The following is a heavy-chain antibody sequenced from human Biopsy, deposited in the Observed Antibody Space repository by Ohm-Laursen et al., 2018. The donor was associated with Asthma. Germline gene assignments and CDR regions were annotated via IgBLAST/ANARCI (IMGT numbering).Heavy chain of an antibody. CDR3: ASLHYFGMNV. CDR2: LGPDASET. Sequence: SLRLSCSASGFTFSSYGMHWVRQAPGKGLEWVANLGPDASETYSVDSMKGRLTASRDNAKTSIFLQLNTLRVEDTAVYYCASLHYFGMNVWGQGTTVTVSS. J-gene: IGHJ6*02. CDR1: GFTFSSYG. V-gene: IGHV3-7*02.